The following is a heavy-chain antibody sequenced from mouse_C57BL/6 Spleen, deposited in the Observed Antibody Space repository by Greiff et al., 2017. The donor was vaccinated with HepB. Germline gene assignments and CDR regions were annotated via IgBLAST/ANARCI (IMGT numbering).Heavy chain of an antibody. V-gene: IGHV1-43*01. CDR1: GYSFTGYY. Sequence: EVQRVEPGPELVKPGASVKISCKASGYSFTGYYMHWVKQSSEKSLEWIGEINPSTGDTSYNQKFKGKATLTVDKSSSTAYMQLKSLTSEDSAVCYCARAFWDYWGQGTTLTVSS. CDR2: INPSTGDT. J-gene: IGHJ2*01. CDR3: ARAFWDY.